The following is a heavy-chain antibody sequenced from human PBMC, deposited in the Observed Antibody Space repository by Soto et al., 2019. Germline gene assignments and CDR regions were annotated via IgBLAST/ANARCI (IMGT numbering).Heavy chain of an antibody. CDR1: GFTFSSYA. CDR2: ISGSGGST. CDR3: AKDRSGWYDAFDI. J-gene: IGHJ3*02. V-gene: IGHV3-23*01. D-gene: IGHD6-19*01. Sequence: EVQLLESGGGLVQPGGSLRLSCAASGFTFSSYAMSWVRQAPGKGLEWVSAISGSGGSTYYADSVKGRFTSSRDNSKNTLYLQMNSLRAEDTAVYYCAKDRSGWYDAFDIWGQGTMVTVSS.